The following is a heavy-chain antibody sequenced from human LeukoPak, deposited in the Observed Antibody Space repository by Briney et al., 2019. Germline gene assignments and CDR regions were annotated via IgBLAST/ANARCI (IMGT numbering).Heavy chain of an antibody. CDR2: ISAYNGNT. V-gene: IGHV1-18*01. CDR1: GGTFSSYA. CDR3: ARVRIAVAANDFDY. Sequence: ASVKVSCKASGGTFSSYAISWVRQAPGQGLEWMGWISAYNGNTNYAQKLQGRVTMTTDTSTSTAYMELRSLRSDDTAVYYCARVRIAVAANDFDYWGQGTLVTVSS. J-gene: IGHJ4*02. D-gene: IGHD6-19*01.